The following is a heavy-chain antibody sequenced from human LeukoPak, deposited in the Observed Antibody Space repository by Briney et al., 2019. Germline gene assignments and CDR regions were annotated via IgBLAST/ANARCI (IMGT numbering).Heavy chain of an antibody. Sequence: TLXXXCXVSGRSISSGYYFTWIRPPPGQGLEWMGTIYHSGSTYYNPSLKSRVTISLDTSKSHFYLRLNSVTATDTAIYYFXXXXXYXYGXXYWGQGILVTVSS. CDR3: XXXXXYXYGXXY. V-gene: IGHV4-38-2*01. CDR2: IYHSGST. J-gene: IGHJ4*02. CDR1: GRSISSGYY. D-gene: IGHD5-12*01.